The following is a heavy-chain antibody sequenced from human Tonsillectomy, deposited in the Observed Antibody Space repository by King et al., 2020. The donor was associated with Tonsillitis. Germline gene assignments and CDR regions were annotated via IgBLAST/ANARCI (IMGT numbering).Heavy chain of an antibody. CDR1: GFNFYSYS. CDR3: ARLIVLEPAAPYYYYGMDV. Sequence: VQLVESGGGLVKPGGSLRLSCAASGFNFYSYSLNWVRQAPGKGLEWVSSISSSSNYIYYADSVKGRFTVSRDSAKTSLYLQMNSLRAEDTAVYYCARLIVLEPAAPYYYYGMDVWGQGTTVTVSS. CDR2: ISSSSNYI. J-gene: IGHJ6*02. D-gene: IGHD2-2*01. V-gene: IGHV3-21*01.